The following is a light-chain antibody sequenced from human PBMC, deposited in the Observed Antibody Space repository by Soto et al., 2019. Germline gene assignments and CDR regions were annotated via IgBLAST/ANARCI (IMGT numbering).Light chain of an antibody. Sequence: QSALTQPASVSGSPEQSITISCTGTSSDVGGYNYVSWYQQHPGKAPKLMIYDVSNRPSGVSNRFSGSKSGNTASLTISGLQAEDEADYYCSSYTSSNTLFFGTGTKLTVL. CDR2: DVS. J-gene: IGLJ1*01. V-gene: IGLV2-14*01. CDR1: SSDVGGYNY. CDR3: SSYTSSNTLF.